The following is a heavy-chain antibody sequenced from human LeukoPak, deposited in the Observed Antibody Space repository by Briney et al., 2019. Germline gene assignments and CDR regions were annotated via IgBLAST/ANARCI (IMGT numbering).Heavy chain of an antibody. V-gene: IGHV1-18*01. J-gene: IGHJ3*02. CDR2: ISAYNGNT. CDR1: GYTFTSYG. CDR3: ARVKWGDHSYGDSGMDAFDI. D-gene: IGHD4-17*01. Sequence: ASVKVSCKASGYTFTSYGISWVRQAPGQGLEWMGWISAYNGNTNYAQKLQGRVTMTTDTSTSTAYMELRSLRSDDTAVYYCARVKWGDHSYGDSGMDAFDIWGQGTMVTVSS.